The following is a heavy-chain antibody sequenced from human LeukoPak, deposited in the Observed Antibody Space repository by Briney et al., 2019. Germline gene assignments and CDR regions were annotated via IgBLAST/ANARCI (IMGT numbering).Heavy chain of an antibody. CDR2: ISSSGSTI. CDR3: ARDIRYSDYMDV. Sequence: GGSLRLSCAASGFTFSSYEMNWVRQAPGKGLEWGSYISSSGSTIYYADSVKGRFTISRDNAKNSLYLQMNSLRAEDTALYYCARDIRYSDYMDVWGKGTTVTVSS. J-gene: IGHJ6*03. CDR1: GFTFSSYE. V-gene: IGHV3-48*03.